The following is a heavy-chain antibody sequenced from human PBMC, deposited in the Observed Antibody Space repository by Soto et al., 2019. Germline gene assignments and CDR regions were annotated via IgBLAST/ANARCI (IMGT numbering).Heavy chain of an antibody. CDR3: ASRPGPSPHYFNY. V-gene: IGHV3-23*01. D-gene: IGHD2-8*02. CDR2: MIGSGGSP. CDR1: GFTFSDYG. J-gene: IGHJ4*02. Sequence: EVQLLESGGGLVQPGGSLRLSCVASGFTFSDYGMSWVRQVPGKGLEWVSAMIGSGGSPSYADSVKGRFTISRDKSKNTLFLQRNNLGDAATALYPCASRPGPSPHYFNYFGPGSLVTVS.